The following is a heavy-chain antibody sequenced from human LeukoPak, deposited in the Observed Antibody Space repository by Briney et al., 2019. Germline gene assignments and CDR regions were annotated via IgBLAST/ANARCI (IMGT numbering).Heavy chain of an antibody. V-gene: IGHV3-74*01. CDR3: VRDGGGTTPYDS. CDR1: GFTLSDYW. J-gene: IGHJ4*02. Sequence: GGSLRLSCAASGFTLSDYWMNWVRQTPGKGPVWVSHISPDGRNIAYADSVKGRFTISRGSAKNTLYLQMNSLRVGDTAVYYCVRDGGGTTPYDSWGQGTLVTVSS. D-gene: IGHD1-7*01. CDR2: ISPDGRNI.